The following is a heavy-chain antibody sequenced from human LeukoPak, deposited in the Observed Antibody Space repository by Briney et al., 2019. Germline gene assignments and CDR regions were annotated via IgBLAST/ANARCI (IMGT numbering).Heavy chain of an antibody. CDR3: ARLSGRIAVAGTQDY. Sequence: SDTLSLTRTVSGGSISSSSYYWGWIRQPPGKGLEWIGSIYYSGSTYYNPSLKSRVTISVDTSKNQFSLKLSSVTAADTAVYYCARLSGRIAVAGTQDYWGQGTLVTVSS. CDR1: GGSISSSSYY. V-gene: IGHV4-39*01. CDR2: IYYSGST. J-gene: IGHJ4*02. D-gene: IGHD6-19*01.